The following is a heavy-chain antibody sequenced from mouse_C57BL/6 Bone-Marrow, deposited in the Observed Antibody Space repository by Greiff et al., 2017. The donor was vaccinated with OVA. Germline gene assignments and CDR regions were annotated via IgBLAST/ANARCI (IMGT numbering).Heavy chain of an antibody. J-gene: IGHJ3*01. V-gene: IGHV1-64*01. CDR3: AREGGDSSGLFAY. D-gene: IGHD3-2*02. CDR1: GYTFTSYW. CDR2: IHPNSGST. Sequence: QVQLKQPGAELVKPGASVKLSCKASGYTFTSYWMHWVKQRPGQGLEWIGMIHPNSGSTNYNEKFKSKATLTVDKSSSTAYMQLSSLTSEDSAVYYCAREGGDSSGLFAYWGQGTLVTVSA.